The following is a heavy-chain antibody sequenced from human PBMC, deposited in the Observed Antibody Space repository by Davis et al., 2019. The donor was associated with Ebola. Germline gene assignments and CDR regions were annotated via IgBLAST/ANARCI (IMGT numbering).Heavy chain of an antibody. D-gene: IGHD2-15*01. V-gene: IGHV3-74*01. CDR2: IDYDGNSR. CDR1: GFTFSSTL. CDR3: AIPDCSGANCYSVYIKN. J-gene: IGHJ4*02. Sequence: PGGSLRLSCAASGFTFSSTLMHWVRQDLGKGLGWVSAIDYDGNSRDYADSVKGRFTISRDNSNNLLYLQMNSLRAEDTAVYYCAIPDCSGANCYSVYIKNWGQGTLVTVSS.